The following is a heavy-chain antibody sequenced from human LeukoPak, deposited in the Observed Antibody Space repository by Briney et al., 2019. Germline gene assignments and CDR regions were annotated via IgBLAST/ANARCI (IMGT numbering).Heavy chain of an antibody. D-gene: IGHD2-15*01. CDR2: IKQDGSEK. V-gene: IGHV3-7*01. CDR3: VQGWRDN. J-gene: IGHJ4*02. Sequence: GGSLRLSCAASGSTFSNYWMSWVRQAPGKGLEWVANIKQDGSEKYYVDSVKGRFTISRDNAKNSLYLQLNTLRPEDTAVYYCVQGWRDNWGQGTLVTVSS. CDR1: GSTFSNYW.